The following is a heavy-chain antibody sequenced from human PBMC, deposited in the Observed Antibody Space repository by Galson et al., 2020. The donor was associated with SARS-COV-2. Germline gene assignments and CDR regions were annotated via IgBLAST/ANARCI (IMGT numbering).Heavy chain of an antibody. V-gene: IGHV3-23*01. Sequence: GGSLRLSCVCSGFIFNNFGMNWVRQAPGKGLEWVSGISGGGGTTYYADSVKGRFTISRDNSKSTLYLQMNSLRPEDTAVYYCAGLGANILWGQGTLVTVSS. J-gene: IGHJ1*01. CDR3: AGLGANIL. D-gene: IGHD1-26*01. CDR1: GFIFNNFG. CDR2: ISGGGGTT.